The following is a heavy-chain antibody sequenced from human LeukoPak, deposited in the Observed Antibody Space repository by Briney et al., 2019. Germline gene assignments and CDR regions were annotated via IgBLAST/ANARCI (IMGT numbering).Heavy chain of an antibody. CDR1: GFSFSSYA. CDR2: IWNTRSEK. V-gene: IGHV3-30*02. Sequence: GGSLRLSCAASGFSFSSYAMHWVRQAPGKGLEWVAVIWNTRSEKHYADSVKGRFTISRDNSQNTLYLQMNTLRVEDTAVYYCAKDQNYFDSSGYFTPDAFDIWGQGTMVTVSS. CDR3: AKDQNYFDSSGYFTPDAFDI. J-gene: IGHJ3*02. D-gene: IGHD3-22*01.